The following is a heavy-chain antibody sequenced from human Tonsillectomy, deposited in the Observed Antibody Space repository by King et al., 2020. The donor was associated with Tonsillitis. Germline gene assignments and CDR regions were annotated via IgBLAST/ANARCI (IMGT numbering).Heavy chain of an antibody. J-gene: IGHJ6*02. CDR2: ISYDGSNK. CDR3: AKDLGQVVVVPYGMDV. D-gene: IGHD2-2*01. Sequence: VQLVESGGGVVQPGRSLRLSCAASGFTFSSYGMHWVRQAPGKGLEWGAVISYDGSNKYYADSVKGRFTISRDNSKNTLYLQMNSLRAEDTAVYYCAKDLGQVVVVPYGMDVWGQGTTVTVSS. V-gene: IGHV3-30*18. CDR1: GFTFSSYG.